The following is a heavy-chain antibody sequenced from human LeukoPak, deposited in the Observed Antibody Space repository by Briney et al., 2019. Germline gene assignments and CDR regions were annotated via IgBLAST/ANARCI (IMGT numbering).Heavy chain of an antibody. Sequence: PSETLSLTCNVSGGSISSYYWSWIRQPPGKGLEWIGNIYYSGSTNYNPSLKSRVTISVDTSKNQFSLKLSSVTAADTAVYYCARVGQLPYYYYGLDVWGQGTTVTVSS. CDR1: GGSISSYY. CDR3: ARVGQLPYYYYGLDV. V-gene: IGHV4-59*01. CDR2: IYYSGST. D-gene: IGHD1-26*01. J-gene: IGHJ6*02.